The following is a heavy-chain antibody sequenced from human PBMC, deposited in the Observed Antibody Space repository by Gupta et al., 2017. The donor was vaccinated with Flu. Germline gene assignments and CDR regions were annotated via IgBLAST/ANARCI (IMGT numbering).Heavy chain of an antibody. CDR3: ARDIYRAIAAAVFFDY. Sequence: EVQLVESGGGLVQPGGSLRLSCAASGFTFVSYWMAWVRQAPGKGLEWVANIKQDGSEKYEVDSVKGRFTISRENTKNALYLQMNSLRAEDTAVYYCARDIYRAIAAAVFFDYWGQGTLV. CDR2: IKQDGSEK. D-gene: IGHD6-13*01. J-gene: IGHJ4*02. CDR1: GFTFVSYW. V-gene: IGHV3-7*01.